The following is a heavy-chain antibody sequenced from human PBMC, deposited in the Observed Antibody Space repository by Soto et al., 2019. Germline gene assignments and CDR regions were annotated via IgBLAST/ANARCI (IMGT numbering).Heavy chain of an antibody. Sequence: QVQLVQSEGGVVQPGRSLRLSCVMCGISFRNSGMHWVRQAPGKGLEWVAMIWSDGSSKFYADSVQGRFTISRDNSMDTLYLQMTSLRPEDTAIYYCARDKGVTSLDYWGQGTLVTVSS. CDR3: ARDKGVTSLDY. CDR1: GISFRNSG. CDR2: IWSDGSSK. V-gene: IGHV3-33*01. J-gene: IGHJ4*02. D-gene: IGHD2-2*01.